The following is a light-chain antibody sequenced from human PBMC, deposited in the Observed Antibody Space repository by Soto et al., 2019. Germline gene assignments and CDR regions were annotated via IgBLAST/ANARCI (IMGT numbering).Light chain of an antibody. CDR3: QQYGSSSIT. CDR2: GAS. Sequence: PGERVTLSCRASQSVSSSYLTWYQQKPGQAPRLLIYGASTRATSIPARFSGSGSGTDFTLTISRLEPEDFAVYYCQQYGSSSITFGQGTRLEI. CDR1: QSVSSSY. J-gene: IGKJ5*01. V-gene: IGKV3-20*01.